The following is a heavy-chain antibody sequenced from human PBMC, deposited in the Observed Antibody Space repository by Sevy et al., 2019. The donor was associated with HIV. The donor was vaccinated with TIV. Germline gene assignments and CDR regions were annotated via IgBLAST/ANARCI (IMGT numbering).Heavy chain of an antibody. V-gene: IGHV4-59*01. J-gene: IGHJ6*03. Sequence: SETLSLTCTVSGDSISNYYGSWIRQPPGKGLEWIGYIYNSGSTNYNPSLKSRVTISVDTSKNQFSLKLSSVTAADTAVYYCASVVVVPAAKYFYFYYMDVWGNGTTVTVSS. D-gene: IGHD2-2*01. CDR2: IYNSGST. CDR3: ASVVVVPAAKYFYFYYMDV. CDR1: GDSISNYY.